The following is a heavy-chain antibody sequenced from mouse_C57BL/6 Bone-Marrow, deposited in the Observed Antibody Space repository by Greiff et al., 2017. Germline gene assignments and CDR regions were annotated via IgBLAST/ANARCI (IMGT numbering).Heavy chain of an antibody. Sequence: VQLQQPGAELVKPGASVKLSCKASGYTFTSYWMHWVKQRPGQGLEWIGMIHPKSGSTNYNEKFKSKATLTVDTSSSTAYMQLSSLTSEDSAVYYCARGGSIFDYWGQGTTLTVSS. CDR1: GYTFTSYW. D-gene: IGHD1-1*02. CDR3: ARGGSIFDY. CDR2: IHPKSGST. J-gene: IGHJ2*01. V-gene: IGHV1-64*01.